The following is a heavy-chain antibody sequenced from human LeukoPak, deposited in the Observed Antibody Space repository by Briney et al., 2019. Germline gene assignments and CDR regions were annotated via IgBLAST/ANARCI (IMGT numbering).Heavy chain of an antibody. Sequence: GGSLRLSCAASGFTFSSYALSWVRQSLGTGLKWVSGISGRGESTYYADSVKGRFTISKDNSRNTVYLQMNSLRADDTAVYYCAKSPSSSGWFFDYWGQGTLVTVSS. D-gene: IGHD6-19*01. CDR2: ISGRGEST. V-gene: IGHV3-23*01. CDR1: GFTFSSYA. J-gene: IGHJ4*02. CDR3: AKSPSSSGWFFDY.